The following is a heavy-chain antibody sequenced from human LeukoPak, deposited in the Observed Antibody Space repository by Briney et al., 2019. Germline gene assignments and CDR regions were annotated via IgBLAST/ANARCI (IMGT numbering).Heavy chain of an antibody. J-gene: IGHJ3*01. CDR3: ARSPGGNPRRAFDL. V-gene: IGHV1-2*02. Sequence: ASVTVSCKASGYHFNGDFLQWVRQAPGQGLEWLGWINPNTGSTNYAQKFQDRVTLTRDTSITTAYMELSSLVSDDTAVYYCARSPGGNPRRAFDLWGQGTMVTVSS. CDR2: INPNTGST. CDR1: GYHFNGDF. D-gene: IGHD4-23*01.